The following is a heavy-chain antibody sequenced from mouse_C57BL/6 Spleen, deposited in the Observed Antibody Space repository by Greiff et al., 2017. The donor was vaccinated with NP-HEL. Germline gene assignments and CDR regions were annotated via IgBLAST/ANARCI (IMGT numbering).Heavy chain of an antibody. CDR1: GYTFTDYE. J-gene: IGHJ2*01. D-gene: IGHD4-1*01. CDR2: IDPETGGT. CDR3: TRDWNYYFDD. V-gene: IGHV1-15*01. Sequence: QVQLQQSGAELVRPGASVTLSCKASGYTFTDYEMHWVKQTPVHGLEWIGAIDPETGGTAYNQKFKGKAILTADTSSSTAYVELRSLTSEDSAVYYCTRDWNYYFDDWGQGTTLTVSS.